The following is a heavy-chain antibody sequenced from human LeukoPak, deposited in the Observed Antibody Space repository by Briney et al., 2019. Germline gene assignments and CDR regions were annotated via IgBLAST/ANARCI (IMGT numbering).Heavy chain of an antibody. D-gene: IGHD3-10*01. CDR2: ISWDGGST. CDR3: AKGPSRGYYYYYMDV. V-gene: IGHV3-43D*03. CDR1: GFSFDDYA. Sequence: GGSLRLSCAASGFSFDDYAMHWVRQAPGKGLEWVSLISWDGGSTYYADSVKGRFTISRDNSKNSLYLQMNSLRAEDTALYYCAKGPSRGYYYYYMDVWGKGTTVTVSS. J-gene: IGHJ6*03.